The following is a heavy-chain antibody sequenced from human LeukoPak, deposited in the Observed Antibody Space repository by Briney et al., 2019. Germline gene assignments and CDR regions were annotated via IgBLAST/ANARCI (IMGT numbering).Heavy chain of an antibody. D-gene: IGHD4-17*01. Sequence: ASVKVSCKASGYTFTGYYIHWVRQAPGQGPEWMGWMNPNSGNTGYAQKFQGRVTITRNTSISTAYMELSSLRSEDTAVYYCARVPGDYFNWFDRWGQGTLVTVSS. V-gene: IGHV1-8*03. CDR3: ARVPGDYFNWFDR. J-gene: IGHJ5*02. CDR1: GYTFTGYY. CDR2: MNPNSGNT.